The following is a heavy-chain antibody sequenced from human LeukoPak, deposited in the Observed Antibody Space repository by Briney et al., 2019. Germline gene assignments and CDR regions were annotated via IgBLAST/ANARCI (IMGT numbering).Heavy chain of an antibody. CDR3: ARDSPKSCGGDCYGGFDY. Sequence: ASVKVSCKASGYTFTSYGISWVRQAPGQGLEWMGWISAYNGNTNYAQKLQGRVTMTTDTSTSTAYMELRSLRSDDTAVYYCARDSPKSCGGDCYGGFDYWGQGTLVTVSS. CDR1: GYTFTSYG. V-gene: IGHV1-18*01. J-gene: IGHJ4*02. CDR2: ISAYNGNT. D-gene: IGHD2-21*02.